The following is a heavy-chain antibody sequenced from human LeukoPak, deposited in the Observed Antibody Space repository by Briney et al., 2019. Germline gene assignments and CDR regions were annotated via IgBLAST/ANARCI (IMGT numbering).Heavy chain of an antibody. CDR2: IYTSGST. CDR3: ARHQYSSSYYYYYYMDV. J-gene: IGHJ6*03. Sequence: SETLSLTCTVSGGSISSGSYYWSWIRQPAGKGLEWIGRIYTSGSTNYNPSLKSRVTISVDTSKNQFSLKLSSVTAADTAVYYCARHQYSSSYYYYYYMDVWGKGTTVTVSS. D-gene: IGHD6-13*01. V-gene: IGHV4-61*02. CDR1: GGSISSGSYY.